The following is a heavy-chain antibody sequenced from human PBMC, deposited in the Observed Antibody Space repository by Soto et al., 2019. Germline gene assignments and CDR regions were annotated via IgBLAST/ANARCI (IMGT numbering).Heavy chain of an antibody. CDR3: AKVVIAAAGMIRWEGYYYYYGMDV. CDR1: GFTFSSYG. D-gene: IGHD6-13*01. Sequence: GSLRLSCAASGFTFSSYGMHWVRQAPGKGLEWVAVISYDGSNKYYADSVKGRFTISRDNSKNTLYLQMNSLRAEDTAVYYCAKVVIAAAGMIRWEGYYYYYGMDVWGQGTTVTVSS. J-gene: IGHJ6*02. CDR2: ISYDGSNK. V-gene: IGHV3-30*18.